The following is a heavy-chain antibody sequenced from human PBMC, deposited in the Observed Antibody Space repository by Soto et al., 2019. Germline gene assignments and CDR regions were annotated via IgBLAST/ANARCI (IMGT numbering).Heavy chain of an antibody. Sequence: SVKVSCKASGGTFSSYAISWVRQAPGQGLEWMGGIIPIFGTANYAQKFQGGVTITADESTSTAYMELSSLRSEDTAVYYCAREVRAPYDSTAYYSFYYYGMDVWGQGTTVTVSS. CDR1: GGTFSSYA. J-gene: IGHJ6*02. D-gene: IGHD3-22*01. CDR2: IIPIFGTA. V-gene: IGHV1-69*13. CDR3: AREVRAPYDSTAYYSFYYYGMDV.